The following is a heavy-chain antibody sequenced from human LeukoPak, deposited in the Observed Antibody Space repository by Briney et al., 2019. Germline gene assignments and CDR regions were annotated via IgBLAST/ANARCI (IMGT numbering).Heavy chain of an antibody. CDR2: IYDSGST. Sequence: PSETLSLTCTVSGGSIRSSYYYWGWIRQPPGKGLEWIGSIYDSGSTYYNPSLKSRVTISVDTSKNQFSLKLSSVTAADTAVYYCARGRQDGDYPSGDYYYGMDVWGQGTTVTVSS. D-gene: IGHD4-17*01. J-gene: IGHJ6*02. CDR1: GGSIRSSYYY. V-gene: IGHV4-39*01. CDR3: ARGRQDGDYPSGDYYYGMDV.